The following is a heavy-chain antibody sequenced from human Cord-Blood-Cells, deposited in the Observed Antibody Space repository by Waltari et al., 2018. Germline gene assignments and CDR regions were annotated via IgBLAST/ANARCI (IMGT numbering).Heavy chain of an antibody. D-gene: IGHD7-27*01. Sequence: QVQLQQWGAGLLKPSETLSLTCAVYGGSFRGYYWSWIGQPPGKGLEWIGEISHSGSPNYNPFLKSRVTISVDTSKNQFSLKLSSVTAADTAVYYCARGGGGLGISWYFDLWGRGTLVTVSS. J-gene: IGHJ2*01. CDR3: ARGGGGLGISWYFDL. V-gene: IGHV4-34*01. CDR2: ISHSGSP. CDR1: GGSFRGYY.